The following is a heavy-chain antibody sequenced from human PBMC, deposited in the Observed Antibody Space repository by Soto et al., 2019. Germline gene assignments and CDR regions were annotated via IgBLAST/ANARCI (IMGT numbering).Heavy chain of an antibody. CDR1: GFTFSSYA. Sequence: HPGGSLRLSCAASGFTFSSYAMHWVRQAPGKGLEWVAVISYDGSNKYYADSVKGRFTISRDNSKNTLYLQMNSLRAEDTAVYYCARSYNTQYYYYGMDVWGQGTTVTVSS. D-gene: IGHD1-1*01. V-gene: IGHV3-30-3*01. J-gene: IGHJ6*02. CDR2: ISYDGSNK. CDR3: ARSYNTQYYYYGMDV.